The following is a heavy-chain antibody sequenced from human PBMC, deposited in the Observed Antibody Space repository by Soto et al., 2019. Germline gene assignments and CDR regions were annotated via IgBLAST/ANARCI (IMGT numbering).Heavy chain of an antibody. CDR3: AGGTIVPRQPLDY. CDR2: ISIRGGDE. J-gene: IGHJ4*02. V-gene: IGHV3-30*03. D-gene: IGHD1-1*01. Sequence: QVQLVESGGGVVQPGKSLRLSCAASGFTFSSYAMHWARQAPGKGLEWVTVISIRGGDEYYAESVRGRFTISRDDSKNTLYWQMDSLRVEDTSVYYCAGGTIVPRQPLDYWGQGTLVTVSS. CDR1: GFTFSSYA.